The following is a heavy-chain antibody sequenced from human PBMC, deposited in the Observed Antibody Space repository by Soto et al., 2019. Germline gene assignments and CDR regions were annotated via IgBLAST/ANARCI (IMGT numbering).Heavy chain of an antibody. J-gene: IGHJ4*02. CDR3: ARRNYYGSGSKKLDY. V-gene: IGHV4-34*01. Sequence: SETLPLTCAVYGGSFSGYYRSWIRQPPGKGLEWIGEINHSGSTNYNPSLKSRVTISVDTSKNQFSLKLSSVTAADTAVYYCARRNYYGSGSKKLDYWGQGTLVTVSS. D-gene: IGHD3-10*01. CDR1: GGSFSGYY. CDR2: INHSGST.